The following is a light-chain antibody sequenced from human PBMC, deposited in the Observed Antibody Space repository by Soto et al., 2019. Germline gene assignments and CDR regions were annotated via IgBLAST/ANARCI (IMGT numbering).Light chain of an antibody. J-gene: IGLJ2*01. CDR3: ATWDDRLNGVV. CDR2: NNY. V-gene: IGLV1-44*01. Sequence: QLVLTQPPSASGTPGQRVTISCSGSSSNIGSNTVSWYHQLPGTAPTLLIYNNYQRPSGVPDRFSGSKSVTSASLAISGLQSEDEADYYCATWDDRLNGVVFGGGTQLTVL. CDR1: SSNIGSNT.